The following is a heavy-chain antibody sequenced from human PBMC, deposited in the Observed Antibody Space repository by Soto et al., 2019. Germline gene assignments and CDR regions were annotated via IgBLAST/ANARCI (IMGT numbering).Heavy chain of an antibody. CDR2: ISAYNGNT. CDR1: GYTFTSYG. Sequence: GASVKVSCKASGYTFTSYGISWVRQAPGQGLEWMGWISAYNGNTNYAQKLQGRVTMTTDTSTSTAYMELRSLRSDDTAVYYCARNSPYYDFWSGYYSPYYYYHYGLDVWGQGTTVTVSS. D-gene: IGHD3-3*01. V-gene: IGHV1-18*01. J-gene: IGHJ6*02. CDR3: ARNSPYYDFWSGYYSPYYYYHYGLDV.